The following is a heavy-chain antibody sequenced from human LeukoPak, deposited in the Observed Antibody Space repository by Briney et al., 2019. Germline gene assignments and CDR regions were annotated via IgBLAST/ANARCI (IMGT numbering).Heavy chain of an antibody. CDR3: AKDGRGRTFFGDIEY. Sequence: GGSLRLSCAASGFTFSDHYMDWVRQAPGKGLEWVAVISNDGDSEYYSDSVKGRFTISRDNAKDTLYLQMDSLRRDDTAVYFCAKDGRGRTFFGDIEYWGQGTLVAVSS. D-gene: IGHD3-10*01. V-gene: IGHV3-30*18. CDR1: GFTFSDHY. CDR2: ISNDGDSE. J-gene: IGHJ4*02.